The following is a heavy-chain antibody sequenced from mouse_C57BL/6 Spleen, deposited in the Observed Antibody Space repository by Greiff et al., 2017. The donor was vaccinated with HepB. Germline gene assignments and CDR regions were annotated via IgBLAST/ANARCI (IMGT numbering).Heavy chain of an antibody. CDR2: IDPSDSET. J-gene: IGHJ1*03. D-gene: IGHD1-1*01. V-gene: IGHV1-52*01. CDR3: ARSGSSYRYFDV. Sequence: QVQLQQPGAELVRPGSSVKLSCKASGYTFTSYWMHWVKQRPIQGLEWIGNIDPSDSETHYNQKFKDKATLTVDKSSSTAYMQLSSLTSEDSAVYYWARSGSSYRYFDVWGTGTTVTVSS. CDR1: GYTFTSYW.